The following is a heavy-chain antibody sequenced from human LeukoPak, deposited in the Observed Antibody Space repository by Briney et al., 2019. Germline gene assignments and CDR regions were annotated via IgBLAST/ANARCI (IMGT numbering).Heavy chain of an antibody. CDR2: VHLSGAT. V-gene: IGHV4-4*02. CDR3: TRESGAFSPFGF. D-gene: IGHD1-26*01. CDR1: GGPIITTNW. J-gene: IGHJ4*02. Sequence: SETLSLTCGVSGGPIITTNWWCWVRQPPGKGLEWIAEVHLSGATNYNPSLAGRVTMSIDSSKNQLSLELTSVTAADTAMYYCTRESGAFSPFGFWGQGTLVTVSS.